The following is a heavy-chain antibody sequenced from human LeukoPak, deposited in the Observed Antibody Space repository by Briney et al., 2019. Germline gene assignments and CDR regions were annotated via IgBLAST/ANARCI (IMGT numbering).Heavy chain of an antibody. CDR1: GFTFSNYA. CDR2: ISDSGGRT. Sequence: GGSLRLSCAVSGFTFSNYAMSWVRQAPGKGLEWVSAISDSGGRTYYADSVKGRFTISRDNSKNTLYLQMNSLRAEDTAVYYCVRGSSGYLDSWGQGTLVTVSS. D-gene: IGHD3-22*01. V-gene: IGHV3-23*01. CDR3: VRGSSGYLDS. J-gene: IGHJ4*02.